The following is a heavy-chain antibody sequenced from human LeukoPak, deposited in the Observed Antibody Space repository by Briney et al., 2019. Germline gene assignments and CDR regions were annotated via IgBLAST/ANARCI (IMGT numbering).Heavy chain of an antibody. V-gene: IGHV1-18*01. CDR2: ISAYNGNT. CDR3: ARGDEPYYYYGMDV. Sequence: ASVTVSCKASGYTFTSYGISWVRQAPGQGLEWMGWISAYNGNTNYAQKLQGRVTMTTGTSTSTAYMELRSLRSDDTAVYYCARGDEPYYYYGMDVWGQGTTVTVSS. CDR1: GYTFTSYG. J-gene: IGHJ6*02.